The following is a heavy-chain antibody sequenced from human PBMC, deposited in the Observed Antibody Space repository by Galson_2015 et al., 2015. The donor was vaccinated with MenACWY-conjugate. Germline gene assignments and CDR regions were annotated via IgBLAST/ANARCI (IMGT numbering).Heavy chain of an antibody. J-gene: IGHJ4*02. CDR1: GITLSNYW. CDR3: ARDGAVVCFDY. CDR2: IKQDGSEK. V-gene: IGHV3-7*03. D-gene: IGHD3-22*01. Sequence: SMRLSCAGSGITLSNYWMNWVRQAPGKGLEWVGSIKQDGSEKNYVDSVKGRFTFSRDNAKNSLYLQMNSLRAEDTAVYYCARDGAVVCFDYWGQGTRVAATS.